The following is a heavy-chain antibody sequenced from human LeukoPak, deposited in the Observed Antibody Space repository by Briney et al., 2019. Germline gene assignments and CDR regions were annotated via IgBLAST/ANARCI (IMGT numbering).Heavy chain of an antibody. Sequence: GASVKVPCKASGYTFTGYYMHWVRQAPGQGLEWMGWINPNSGGTNYAQKFQGRVTMTRDTSISTAYMELSRLRSDDTAVYYCARTCSSTSCYIDSHWGQGTLVTVSS. CDR1: GYTFTGYY. J-gene: IGHJ4*02. V-gene: IGHV1-2*02. CDR2: INPNSGGT. CDR3: ARTCSSTSCYIDSH. D-gene: IGHD2-2*02.